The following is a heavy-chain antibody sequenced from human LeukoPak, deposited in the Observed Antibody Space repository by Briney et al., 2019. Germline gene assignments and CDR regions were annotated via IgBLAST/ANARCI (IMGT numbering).Heavy chain of an antibody. V-gene: IGHV3-7*01. CDR3: VRTDTTSFGYFDH. CDR2: IDRGGNSL. CDR1: GFTFSSYN. Sequence: GGSLRLSCAASGFTFSSYNMNWVRQAPGKGLEWVANIDRGGNSLFYADSVRGRFTISRDNVKNSLYLHMNSLRAEDTAVYYCVRTDTTSFGYFDHWGRGTLVTVSS. J-gene: IGHJ4*02. D-gene: IGHD1-26*01.